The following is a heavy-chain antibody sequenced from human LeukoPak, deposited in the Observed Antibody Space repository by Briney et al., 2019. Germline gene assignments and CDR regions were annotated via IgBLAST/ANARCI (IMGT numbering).Heavy chain of an antibody. Sequence: SETLSLTCTVSGGSISSYYWSWIRQPPGKGLEWIGYIYYSGSTNYNPSLKSRVTISVDTSKNQFSLKVRSVTAADTAVYYCARAPQYRSSWYAGYFDYWGQGTLVIVSS. J-gene: IGHJ4*02. D-gene: IGHD6-13*01. V-gene: IGHV4-59*01. CDR1: GGSISSYY. CDR3: ARAPQYRSSWYAGYFDY. CDR2: IYYSGST.